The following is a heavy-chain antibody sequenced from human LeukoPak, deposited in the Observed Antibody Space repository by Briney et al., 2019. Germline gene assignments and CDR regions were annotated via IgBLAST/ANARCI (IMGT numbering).Heavy chain of an antibody. CDR2: IYYSGST. D-gene: IGHD3-3*01. CDR1: GGSISSGSYY. V-gene: IGHV4-61*02. CDR3: ARQWCHCDFWSGYQYSFYY. J-gene: IGHJ4*02. Sequence: SQTLSLTCTVSGGSISSGSYYWSWIRQPAGKGLEWIGRIYYSGSTYYNPSLKSRVTISVDTSKNQFSLKLSSVPAADTAVYYCARQWCHCDFWSGYQYSFYYWGPGTLVTLSS.